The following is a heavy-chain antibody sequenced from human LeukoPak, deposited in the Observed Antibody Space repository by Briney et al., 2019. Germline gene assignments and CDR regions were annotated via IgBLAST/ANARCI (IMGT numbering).Heavy chain of an antibody. CDR1: GYTFTSYG. Sequence: ASVKVSCKASGYTFTSYGISWVRQAPGQGLEWMGWISAYNGNTNYAQKLQGRVTMTTDTSTSTAYMELRSLRSDDTAVYYCARASITMTVVVPDDYWGQGTLVTVSS. V-gene: IGHV1-18*01. CDR3: ARASITMTVVVPDDY. CDR2: ISAYNGNT. D-gene: IGHD3-22*01. J-gene: IGHJ4*02.